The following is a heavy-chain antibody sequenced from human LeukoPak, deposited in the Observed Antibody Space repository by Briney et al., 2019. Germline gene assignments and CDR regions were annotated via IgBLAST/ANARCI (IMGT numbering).Heavy chain of an antibody. Sequence: GALRLSCAASGFPFSSHVMNGARQAPGKGLEWVSGIIPSGLTTYYADSVRGRFTISRDNSRNTLYLQMNSLRAEDTAVYYCAKDDRWLQFCCWGQGTLVTVSA. CDR1: GFPFSSHV. CDR3: AKDDRWLQFCC. J-gene: IGHJ4*02. CDR2: IIPSGLTT. D-gene: IGHD5-24*01. V-gene: IGHV3-23*01.